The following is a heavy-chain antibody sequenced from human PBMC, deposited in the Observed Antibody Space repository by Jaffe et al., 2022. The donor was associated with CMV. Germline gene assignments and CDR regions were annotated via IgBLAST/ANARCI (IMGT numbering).Heavy chain of an antibody. Sequence: EVQLVESGGGSVQPGESLRLSCAASGFAFTSYAMSWVRQAPGQGLEWVSGIGGSGGSTYYADSVEGRFTISRDNSNNTLYLQMSRLRAEDTAVYYCAKSGAASNYFDTSGYSDYWGRGTLVTVSS. CDR1: GFAFTSYA. J-gene: IGHJ4*02. CDR3: AKSGAASNYFDTSGYSDY. CDR2: IGGSGGST. V-gene: IGHV3-23*04. D-gene: IGHD3-22*01.